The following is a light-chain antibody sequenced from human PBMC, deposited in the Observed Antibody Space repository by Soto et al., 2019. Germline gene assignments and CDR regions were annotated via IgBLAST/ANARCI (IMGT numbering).Light chain of an antibody. J-gene: IGKJ1*01. V-gene: IGKV3-15*01. CDR3: QQYNNWPRT. CDR2: GAC. CDR1: QSVTSN. Sequence: EIVLTQSPVTLSLSPGERSTRSCMASQSVTSNYLAWYQHKPVQAPRLLIYGACTRATGIPARFSGSGSGTEFTLTISRLQSEDFAVYYCQQYNNWPRTFGQGTKVDIK.